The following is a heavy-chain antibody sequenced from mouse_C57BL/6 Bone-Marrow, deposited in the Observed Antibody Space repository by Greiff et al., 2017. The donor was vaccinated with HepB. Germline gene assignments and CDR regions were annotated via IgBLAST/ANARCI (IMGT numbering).Heavy chain of an antibody. D-gene: IGHD1-1*01. V-gene: IGHV5-2*01. CDR1: EYEFPSPD. J-gene: IGHJ3*01. CDR2: INSDGGST. CDR3: AGFYYGSSLPAWFAY. Sequence: EVQGVESGGGLVQPGESLKLSCESNEYEFPSPDMSWVRKTPEKRLELVAAINSDGGSTYYPDTMERRFIISRDNTKKTLYLQMSSLRSEDTALYYCAGFYYGSSLPAWFAYWGQGTLVTVSA.